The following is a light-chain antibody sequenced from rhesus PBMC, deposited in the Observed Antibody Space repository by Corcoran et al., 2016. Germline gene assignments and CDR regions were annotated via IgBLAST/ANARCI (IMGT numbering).Light chain of an antibody. CDR3: QRFSNWPLT. CDR1: QSVSSS. CDR2: GAS. J-gene: IGKJ4*01. V-gene: IGKV3-42*03. Sequence: EIVLTQSPATLSLSPGERATLSCRASQSVSSSLAWYQQTPEQAPRLLIYGASSRATGIPDRFSGTGSGTDFTLTISSLEPEYFAVYYFQRFSNWPLTFGGGSKVEIQ.